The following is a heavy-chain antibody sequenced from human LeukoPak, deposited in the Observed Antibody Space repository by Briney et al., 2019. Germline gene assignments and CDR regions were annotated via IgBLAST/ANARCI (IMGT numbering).Heavy chain of an antibody. Sequence: GRSLRLSCAASGFTLSSYGMHGVRQAPGKGLEGVAGISYDGSKKYYADSVKGRFTISRDNSQNTLYLQMNSLRAEDTAVYYCAKVPIVVVTAPIDYWGQGPLVPVSS. J-gene: IGHJ4*02. CDR2: ISYDGSKK. CDR1: GFTLSSYG. D-gene: IGHD2-21*02. V-gene: IGHV3-30*18. CDR3: AKVPIVVVTAPIDY.